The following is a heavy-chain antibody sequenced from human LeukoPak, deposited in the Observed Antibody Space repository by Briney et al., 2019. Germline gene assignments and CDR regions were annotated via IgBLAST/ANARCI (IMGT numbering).Heavy chain of an antibody. CDR2: MYYSGST. V-gene: IGHV4-39*01. J-gene: IGHJ4*02. D-gene: IGHD6-25*01. Sequence: SETLSLTCTVSGGSISSSSYYWGWIRQPPGKGLEWIGSMYYSGSTYYNPSLKSRVTISIDTSKNQFSLKLSSVTAAGTAVYYCARLRFPPANFFDYWGQGTLVTVSS. CDR1: GGSISSSSYY. CDR3: ARLRFPPANFFDY.